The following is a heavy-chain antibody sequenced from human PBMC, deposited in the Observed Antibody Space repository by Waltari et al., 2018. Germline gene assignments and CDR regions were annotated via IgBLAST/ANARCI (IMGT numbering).Heavy chain of an antibody. CDR1: GGSISSGDYY. J-gene: IGHJ4*02. D-gene: IGHD5-12*01. CDR2: IYYIGST. CDR3: ARASPEGYSGYDRVLDY. V-gene: IGHV4-30-4*08. Sequence: QVQLQESGPGLVKPSQTLSLTCTVSGGSISSGDYYWSWIRQPPGKGLEWIGYIYYIGSTYYNPSLKSRVTISVDTSKNQFSLKLSSVTAADTAVYYCARASPEGYSGYDRVLDYWGQGTLVTVSS.